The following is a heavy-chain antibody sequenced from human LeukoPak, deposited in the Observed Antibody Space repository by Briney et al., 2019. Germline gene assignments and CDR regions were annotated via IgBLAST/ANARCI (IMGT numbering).Heavy chain of an antibody. D-gene: IGHD6-6*01. CDR2: MNPNSGNT. CDR3: ARGKLGIAARHYYYYYMDV. V-gene: IGHV1-8*03. CDR1: GYTFTSYG. J-gene: IGHJ6*03. Sequence: ASVKVSCKASGYTFTSYGINWVRQATGQGLEWMGWMNPNSGNTGYAQKFQGRVTITRNTSISTAYMELSSLRSEDTAVYYCARGKLGIAARHYYYYYMDVWGKGTTVTVSS.